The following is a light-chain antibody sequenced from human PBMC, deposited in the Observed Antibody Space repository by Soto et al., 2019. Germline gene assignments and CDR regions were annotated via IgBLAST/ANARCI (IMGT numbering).Light chain of an antibody. CDR2: GVS. CDR1: QIISSN. CDR3: QQYNNWLT. V-gene: IGKV3-15*01. J-gene: IGKJ4*01. Sequence: VVMTQSPATLSVSPGETATLSCRASQIISSNLAWYQQQPGQAPRLLIYGVSTRATGVPARFSGSGSGTEFTLTISSLQSEDFAVYYCQQYNNWLTFGGGTKVEIK.